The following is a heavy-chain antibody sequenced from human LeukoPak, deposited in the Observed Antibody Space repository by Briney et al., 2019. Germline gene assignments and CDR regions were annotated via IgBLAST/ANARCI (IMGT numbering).Heavy chain of an antibody. D-gene: IGHD3-10*01. Sequence: PGGSLRLSCAASGFTFSSHAVSWVRQPPGKGLEWVSSVSGGGGTTYYADSVKGRFTISRDNSKSTLYLQMNSLRAEDTAVYYCAKGLKNTGYFDYWGRGTLVTVSS. CDR2: VSGGGGTT. CDR3: AKGLKNTGYFDY. V-gene: IGHV3-23*01. CDR1: GFTFSSHA. J-gene: IGHJ4*02.